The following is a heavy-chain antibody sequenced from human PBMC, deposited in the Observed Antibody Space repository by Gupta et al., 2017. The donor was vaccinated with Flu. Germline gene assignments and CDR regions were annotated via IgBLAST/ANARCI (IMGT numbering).Heavy chain of an antibody. V-gene: IGHV6-1*01. J-gene: IGHJ5*02. Sequence: QVQLQQSGPGLVKPSQTLSLTCAISGDSVSSHSAAWNWIRQSPSRGLEWLGRTYYRSKWYNDYAVSVKSRITINPDTSKNQFSLQLNSVTPEDTAVYYCAREWLATIAVASFGFDPWGQGTLVTVSS. CDR2: TYYRSKWYN. CDR1: GDSVSSHSAA. CDR3: AREWLATIAVASFGFDP. D-gene: IGHD6-19*01.